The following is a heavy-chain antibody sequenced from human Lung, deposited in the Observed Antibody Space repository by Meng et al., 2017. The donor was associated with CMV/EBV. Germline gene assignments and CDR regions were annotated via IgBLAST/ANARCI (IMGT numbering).Heavy chain of an antibody. CDR2: IHYRGST. CDR3: GREALSIAVASTDH. D-gene: IGHD6-19*01. Sequence: QLQVPQWGPGLVRPSETLSLTCTVSGGSISSSGYYWGWIRQPPGKGLEWIGSIHYRGSTYYNPSLKGRVTIPVDTSKNQFSLKVNSVTAADTAVYYCGREALSIAVASTDHWGQGTLVTVSS. J-gene: IGHJ4*02. V-gene: IGHV4-39*07. CDR1: GGSISSSGYY.